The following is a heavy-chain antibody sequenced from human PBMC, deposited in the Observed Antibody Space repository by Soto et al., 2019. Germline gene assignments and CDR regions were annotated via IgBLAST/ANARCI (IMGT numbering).Heavy chain of an antibody. Sequence: QVQLVESGGGVVQPGRSLRLSCAASGFTFSSYGMHWVRQAPGKGREWVAVIWYDGSNKYYADSVKGRFTISRDNSKNTLYLQMNSLRAEDTAVYYCARDLGGYDYPFDYWGQGTLVTVSS. V-gene: IGHV3-33*01. CDR1: GFTFSSYG. D-gene: IGHD5-12*01. J-gene: IGHJ4*02. CDR3: ARDLGGYDYPFDY. CDR2: IWYDGSNK.